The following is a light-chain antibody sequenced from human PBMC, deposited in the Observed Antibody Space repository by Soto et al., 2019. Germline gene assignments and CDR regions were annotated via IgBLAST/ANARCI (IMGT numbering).Light chain of an antibody. Sequence: EIVLTQSPGTLSLSPGERATLSCRASQSVSSTYVAWYQQKPGQTPNLLIYEASTSATGIPDRFSGSGSGTDYTLTIGRLEPEDFAVYYCEQYGNSPQTVGQGTKVDIK. CDR2: EAS. V-gene: IGKV3-20*01. CDR1: QSVSSTY. CDR3: EQYGNSPQT. J-gene: IGKJ1*01.